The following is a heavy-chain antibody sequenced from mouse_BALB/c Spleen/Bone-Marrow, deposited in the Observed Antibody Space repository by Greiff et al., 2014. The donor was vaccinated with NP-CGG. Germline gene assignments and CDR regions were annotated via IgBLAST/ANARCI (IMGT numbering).Heavy chain of an antibody. CDR1: GFSFSDYY. V-gene: IGHV5-12*02. CDR2: ISDSGGST. D-gene: IGHD1-1*01. Sequence: VQLKESGGGIVQPGGSLKLSCVISGFSFSDYYMYWVRQTPEKRLEWVAYISDSGGSTYYPDTVKGRFTISRDNAKNTLYLQMSRLKSEDTAMYYCARLGDYSYFDYWGQGTTLTVSS. J-gene: IGHJ2*01. CDR3: ARLGDYSYFDY.